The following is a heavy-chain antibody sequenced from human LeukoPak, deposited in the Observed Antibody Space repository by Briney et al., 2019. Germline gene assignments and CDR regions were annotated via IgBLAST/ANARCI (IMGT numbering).Heavy chain of an antibody. CDR1: GYSISSGYY. V-gene: IGHV4-38-2*01. J-gene: IGHJ4*02. CDR2: IYHSGTT. D-gene: IGHD3-22*01. Sequence: SETLSLTCAVSGYSISSGYYWGWIRQPPGEGLEWVGSIYHSGTTYYNPPLKSRVTISVDTSKNQLSLKLSSVTAADTAVYYCAGNILPSPYYYDSSGSRYSFDYWGQGTLVTVSS. CDR3: AGNILPSPYYYDSSGSRYSFDY.